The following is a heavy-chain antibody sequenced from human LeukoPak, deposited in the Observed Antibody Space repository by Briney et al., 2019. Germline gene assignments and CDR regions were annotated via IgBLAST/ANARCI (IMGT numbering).Heavy chain of an antibody. J-gene: IGHJ1*01. D-gene: IGHD3-22*01. CDR2: IYYSGRT. CDR1: GDFVSRSDSY. V-gene: IGHV4-39*01. CDR3: ARRRYYDGSGYLE. Sequence: PSETLSLTCSVSGDFVSRSDSYWDWIRQSPGKGLEWIGTIYYSGRTYYSPSLKSRVTMSVDPSNNQFSLNLRSVTAADTAVYYCARRRYYDGSGYLEWGQGTLLSVSS.